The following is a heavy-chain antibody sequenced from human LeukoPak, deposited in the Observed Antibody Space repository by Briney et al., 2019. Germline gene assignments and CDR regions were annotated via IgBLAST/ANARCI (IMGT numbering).Heavy chain of an antibody. D-gene: IGHD6-6*01. V-gene: IGHV1-46*01. CDR2: LSPSGGST. CDR3: AREQLVGTYYFDY. J-gene: IGHJ4*02. Sequence: ASVKVSCKASGYTFTSYYIHWVRQAPGQGLEWMGILSPSGGSTSYAQKFQGRVTMTRDTSTSTVYMELSSLRSDDTAVYYCAREQLVGTYYFDYWGQGTLVTVPS. CDR1: GYTFTSYY.